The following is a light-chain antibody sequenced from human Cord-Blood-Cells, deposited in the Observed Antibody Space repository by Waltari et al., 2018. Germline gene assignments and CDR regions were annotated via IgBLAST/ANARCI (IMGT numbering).Light chain of an antibody. CDR2: DAS. CDR3: QQYDNLP. Sequence: DIQMTQSPSSLSASVGDRVTITCQASQDISNYLNWYQQKPGKAHKLLIYDASNLETGVPSRFSGSGSGTDFTFTISSLQPEDIATYYCQQYDNLPFGQGTKLEIK. CDR1: QDISNY. V-gene: IGKV1-33*01. J-gene: IGKJ2*01.